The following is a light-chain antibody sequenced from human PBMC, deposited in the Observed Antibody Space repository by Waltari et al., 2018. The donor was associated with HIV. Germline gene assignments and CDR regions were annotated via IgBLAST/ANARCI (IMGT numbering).Light chain of an antibody. CDR2: INN. V-gene: IGLV1-44*01. CDR1: SSNIGSNT. Sequence: QSVLTQPPSASGTPGQRVTISCSGSSSNIGSNTVNWYQQRPGTAPKLLIYINNHRPAGVPDRFSGSKSGTSASLAMSRLQSEEETDYYCATWDDSLNGRVFGGGTKLTVL. CDR3: ATWDDSLNGRV. J-gene: IGLJ3*02.